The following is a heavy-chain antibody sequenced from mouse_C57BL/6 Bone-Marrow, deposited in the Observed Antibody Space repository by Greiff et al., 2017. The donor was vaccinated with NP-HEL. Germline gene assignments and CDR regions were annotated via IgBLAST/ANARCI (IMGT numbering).Heavy chain of an antibody. D-gene: IGHD3-3*01. V-gene: IGHV10-1*01. CDR2: ISSKSNNYAT. Sequence: DVKLVESGGGLVQPKGSLKLSCAASGFSFNTYAMNWVRQAPGKGLEWVARISSKSNNYATYYADSVKDRFTISRDDSESMLYLQMNNLKTEDTAMYFCVRHRANSGWYFDVWGTGTTVTVSS. CDR3: VRHRANSGWYFDV. CDR1: GFSFNTYA. J-gene: IGHJ1*03.